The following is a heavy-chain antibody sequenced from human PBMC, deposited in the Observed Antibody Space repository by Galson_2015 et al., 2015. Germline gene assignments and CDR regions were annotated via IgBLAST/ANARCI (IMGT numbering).Heavy chain of an antibody. Sequence: QSGAEVKKPGESLRISCKASGYTFTSYGISWVRQAPGQGLEWMGWISAYNGNTNYAQKIQGRVTMTTDTSTSTAYMELRSLRSDDTAVYYCARDRIAVASEDDAFDIWGQGALVTVSS. CDR3: ARDRIAVASEDDAFDI. V-gene: IGHV1-18*04. CDR2: ISAYNGNT. D-gene: IGHD6-19*01. J-gene: IGHJ3*02. CDR1: GYTFTSYG.